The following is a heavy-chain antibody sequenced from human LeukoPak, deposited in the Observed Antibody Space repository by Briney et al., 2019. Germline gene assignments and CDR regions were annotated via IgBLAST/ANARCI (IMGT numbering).Heavy chain of an antibody. CDR3: ARGGYYGSGSYSPFDY. D-gene: IGHD3-10*01. J-gene: IGHJ4*02. Sequence: SETLSLTCTVSGGSISSSSYYWGWIRQPPGKGLEWIGTIYYSGTTYYNPSLKSRVTISVDTSKNQFSLKLSSVTAADTAVYYCARGGYYGSGSYSPFDYWGQGTLVTVSS. V-gene: IGHV4-39*07. CDR2: IYYSGTT. CDR1: GGSISSSSYY.